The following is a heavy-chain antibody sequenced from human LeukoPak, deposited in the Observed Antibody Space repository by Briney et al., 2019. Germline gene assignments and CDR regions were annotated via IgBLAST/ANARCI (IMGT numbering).Heavy chain of an antibody. CDR3: ARHLRFGELLYRYYYGMDV. CDR1: GGSFSGYY. CDR2: INHSGST. D-gene: IGHD3-10*01. Sequence: SETPSLTCAVYGGSFSGYYWSWIRQPPGKGLEWIGEINHSGSTNYNPSLKSRVTISVDTSKNQFSLKLSSVTAADTAVYYCARHLRFGELLYRYYYGMDVWGQGTTVTVSS. J-gene: IGHJ6*02. V-gene: IGHV4-34*01.